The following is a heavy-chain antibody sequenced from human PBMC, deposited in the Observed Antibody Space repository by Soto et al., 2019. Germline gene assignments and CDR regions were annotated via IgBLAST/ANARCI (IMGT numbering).Heavy chain of an antibody. CDR3: ARQGFGQLHGLVDV. D-gene: IGHD3-10*01. Sequence: SETVSLTCSVSGGSITSHYCSWFRQPPGKGLEWIGYIHHSGSTSYNPSLKSRVTMSVDTSKNQFSLKVSSVTAADTALYYCARQGFGQLHGLVDVWGPGTTVTVSS. J-gene: IGHJ6*02. V-gene: IGHV4-59*08. CDR2: IHHSGST. CDR1: GGSITSHY.